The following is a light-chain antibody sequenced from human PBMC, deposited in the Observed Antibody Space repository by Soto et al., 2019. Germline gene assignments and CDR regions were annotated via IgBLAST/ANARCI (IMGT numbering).Light chain of an antibody. Sequence: IHMRDAPSSLSASVVYRVTITCRASQSISSYLNWYQQKPGKAPKLLIYAASSLQSGVPSRFSGSGSGTDFTLTISSLQSEDFAVYYCEQYNNWPITFGQGTRLEIK. CDR2: AAS. J-gene: IGKJ5*01. CDR1: QSISSY. CDR3: EQYNNWPIT. V-gene: IGKV1-39*01.